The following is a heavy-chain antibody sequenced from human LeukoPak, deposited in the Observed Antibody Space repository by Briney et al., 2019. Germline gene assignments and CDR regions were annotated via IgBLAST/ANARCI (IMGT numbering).Heavy chain of an antibody. J-gene: IGHJ5*02. V-gene: IGHV3-23*01. CDR2: ISGGGGST. CDR3: AKGGYCSSTSCYVGWFDP. Sequence: GGSLRLSCAASGFTFSYYAMNWVRQAPGKGLEWVSVISGGGGSTYYADSVKGRFTISRDNSKNTLFLQMNSLRAEDTAVYYCAKGGYCSSTSCYVGWFDPWGQGTLVTVSS. D-gene: IGHD2-2*01. CDR1: GFTFSYYA.